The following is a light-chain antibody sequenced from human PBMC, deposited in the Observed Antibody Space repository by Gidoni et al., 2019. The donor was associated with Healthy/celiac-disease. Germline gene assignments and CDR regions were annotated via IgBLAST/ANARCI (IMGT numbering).Light chain of an antibody. V-gene: IGKV3-15*01. J-gene: IGKJ1*01. CDR1: QSVSSN. Sequence: ATLSCRASQSVSSNLAWYQQKPGQAPRLLIYGASTRATGIPARFSGSGSGTEFTLAISSLQSEDFAVYYCQQYNNWPPWTFGQGTKVEIK. CDR3: QQYNNWPPWT. CDR2: GAS.